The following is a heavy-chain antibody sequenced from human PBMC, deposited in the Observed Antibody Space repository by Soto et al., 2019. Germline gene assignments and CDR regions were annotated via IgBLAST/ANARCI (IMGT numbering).Heavy chain of an antibody. V-gene: IGHV3-9*01. J-gene: IGHJ4*02. CDR2: ISWNSGTI. CDR3: AQMGYYNDARVDY. Sequence: GGSLRLSCVASGFTFENFAMHWVRQAPGKGLEWVSGISWNSGTIDYADSVKGRFTISRDNAKNSLYLQMDSLRVEDTALYYCAQMGYYNDARVDYWGQGMQVTVSS. D-gene: IGHD3-10*01. CDR1: GFTFENFA.